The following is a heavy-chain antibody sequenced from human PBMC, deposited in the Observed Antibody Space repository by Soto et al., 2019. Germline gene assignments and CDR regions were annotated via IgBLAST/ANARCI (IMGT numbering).Heavy chain of an antibody. D-gene: IGHD2-15*01. CDR1: GYIFTTYW. CDR2: IYPGDSDT. V-gene: IGHV5-51*01. CDR3: ARGRSCSGGTCYFDY. J-gene: IGHJ4*02. Sequence: PXESLKISCKGSGYIFTTYWVGWVRQMPGKGLEWMGIIYPGDSDTRYSPSFQGQVTISADKSISTAYLQWSSLKASDTAMYYCARGRSCSGGTCYFDYWGQGSLVTVSS.